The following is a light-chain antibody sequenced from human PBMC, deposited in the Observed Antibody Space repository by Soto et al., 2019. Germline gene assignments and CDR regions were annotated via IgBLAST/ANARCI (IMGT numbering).Light chain of an antibody. V-gene: IGKV1-12*01. Sequence: DIQMTQSPSSVSASVGDRVTITCRASQGINSWLAWYQQKPGKAPKLLIYAVSSLQSGVPSRFSGSGSGTDLPLTITALQPKEVEPSIFNQVNSFPRTFGGGTTVEIK. CDR2: AVS. CDR1: QGINSW. J-gene: IGKJ4*01. CDR3: NQVNSFPRT.